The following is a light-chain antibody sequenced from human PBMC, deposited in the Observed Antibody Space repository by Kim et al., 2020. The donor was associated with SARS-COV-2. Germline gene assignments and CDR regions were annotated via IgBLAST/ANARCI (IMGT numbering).Light chain of an antibody. CDR3: LQTYSIPIT. J-gene: IGKJ5*01. CDR1: ESISSY. Sequence: DIQMTQSPSSLSASVGDRVTITCRASESISSYLNWYQQKPGQAPKLLIYGASSLQSGVPSRFSGSESGTDFTLTISSLQPEDFATYYCLQTYSIPITFGQGTRLEIK. CDR2: GAS. V-gene: IGKV1-39*01.